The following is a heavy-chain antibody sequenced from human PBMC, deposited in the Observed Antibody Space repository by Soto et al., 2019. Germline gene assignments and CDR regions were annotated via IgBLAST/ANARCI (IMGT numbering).Heavy chain of an antibody. CDR3: TRLYGGSRVSAFDI. D-gene: IGHD4-17*01. J-gene: IGHJ3*02. CDR1: GFPFSGSA. V-gene: IGHV3-73*01. CDR2: IRSKANSYAT. Sequence: LRLSCAASGFPFSGSAMHWVRQASGKGLEWVGRIRSKANSYATAYAASVKGRFTISRDDSKNTAYLQMNSLKTEDTAVYYCTRLYGGSRVSAFDIWGQGTMVTVSS.